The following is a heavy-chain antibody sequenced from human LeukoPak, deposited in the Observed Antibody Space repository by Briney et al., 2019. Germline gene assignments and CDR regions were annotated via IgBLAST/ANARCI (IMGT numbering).Heavy chain of an antibody. J-gene: IGHJ4*02. CDR3: AKDQFSH. CDR2: ISYDGSNK. CDR1: GFTFSSYG. V-gene: IGHV3-30*18. Sequence: GGSLRLSCAASGFTFSSYGMHWVRQAPGKGLEWVAVISYDGSNKYYADSVKGRFTISRDNSKSTLYLQMNSLRAEDTAVYYCAKDQFSHWGQGTLVTDSS.